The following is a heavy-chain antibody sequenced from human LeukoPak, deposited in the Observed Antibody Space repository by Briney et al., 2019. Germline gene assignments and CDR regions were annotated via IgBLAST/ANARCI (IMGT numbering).Heavy chain of an antibody. CDR3: AKRGGTSQFYFDF. CDR2: ISTGGST. D-gene: IGHD3-16*01. J-gene: IGHJ4*02. V-gene: IGHV3-23*01. CDR1: GFTFSNYA. Sequence: PGGSLRLSCAASGFTFSNYAMSWVRQAPGKGLEWVLSISTGGSTYYAESVKGRFTISRDKSKNTLDLQMNSLRAEDTAVYYCAKRGGTSQFYFDFWGQGTLVTVSS.